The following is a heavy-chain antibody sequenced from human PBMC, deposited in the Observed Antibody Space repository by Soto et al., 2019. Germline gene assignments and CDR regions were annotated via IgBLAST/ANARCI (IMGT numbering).Heavy chain of an antibody. D-gene: IGHD2-2*01. CDR1: GFTFSSYA. CDR2: ISYDGSNK. CDR3: ARDLGIYCSSTSCYLVEYYYYYYGMDV. V-gene: IGHV3-30-3*01. Sequence: QVQLVESGGGVVQPGRSLRLSCAASGFTFSSYAMHWVRQAPGKGLEWVAVISYDGSNKYYADSVKGGFTISRDNSKNTLYLQMNSLRAEDTAVYYCARDLGIYCSSTSCYLVEYYYYYYGMDVWGQGTTVTVSS. J-gene: IGHJ6*02.